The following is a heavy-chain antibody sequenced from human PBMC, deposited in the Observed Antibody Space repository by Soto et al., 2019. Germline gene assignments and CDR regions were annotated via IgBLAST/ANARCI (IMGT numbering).Heavy chain of an antibody. CDR1: VGSISSVGYS. V-gene: IGHV4-30-2*01. D-gene: IGHD4-17*01. Sequence: ALSLTCSCSVGSISSVGYSWGGIREPPGKGLEWIVYIYHSGSTYYNPSLKSRVTISVDRSKNQFSLKLSSVTAADTAVYYCARIYGDYSWWFDPWGQGTLVTVSS. J-gene: IGHJ5*02. CDR3: ARIYGDYSWWFDP. CDR2: IYHSGST.